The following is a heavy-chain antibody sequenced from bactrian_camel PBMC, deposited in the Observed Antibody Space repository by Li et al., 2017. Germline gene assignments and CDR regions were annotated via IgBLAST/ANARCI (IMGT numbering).Heavy chain of an antibody. CDR3: AVQIGESSTCSVRRDFGY. CDR2: ISSDGTT. J-gene: IGHJ6*01. Sequence: HVQLVESGGGSVQAGGSLRLPCTASGSTFDDLDMAWYRRAPESECELVSSISSDGTTYHAESVKGRFTISRDDAKNTIYLETNSLKPEDTAMYYCAVQIGESSTCSVRRDFGYWGQGTQVTVS. V-gene: IGHV3S63*01. D-gene: IGHD1*01. CDR1: GSTFDDLD.